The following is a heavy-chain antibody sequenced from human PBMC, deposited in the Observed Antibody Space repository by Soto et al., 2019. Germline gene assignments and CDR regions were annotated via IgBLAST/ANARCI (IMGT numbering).Heavy chain of an antibody. J-gene: IGHJ4*02. CDR1: GYSFTSHW. CDR3: VRHQGGRVAATPFDF. Sequence: GESLKISCQGSGYSFTSHWIGWVRQKPGKGLEWMGFVYPGDSDTRYSPSFQGQVTISADKSSTTAFLQWSGLKASDTAMYFCVRHQGGRVAATPFDFWGQGTLVTVSS. V-gene: IGHV5-51*01. D-gene: IGHD5-12*01. CDR2: VYPGDSDT.